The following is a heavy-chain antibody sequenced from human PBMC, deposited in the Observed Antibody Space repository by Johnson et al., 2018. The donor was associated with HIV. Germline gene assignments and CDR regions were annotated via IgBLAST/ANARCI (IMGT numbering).Heavy chain of an antibody. D-gene: IGHD1-1*01. CDR1: GFTFNNYD. CDR2: IRYDGSYK. J-gene: IGHJ3*02. V-gene: IGHV3-30*02. CDR3: ATQYNYRQPFDI. Sequence: QVQLVESGGGVVQPGGSLRLSCAASGFTFNNYDMHWVRQAPGKGLEWVAFIRYDGSYKYYADSVKGRFTISRDNAKNSLYLQMNSLRAEDTAVYYCATQYNYRQPFDIGGQGTMVTVSS.